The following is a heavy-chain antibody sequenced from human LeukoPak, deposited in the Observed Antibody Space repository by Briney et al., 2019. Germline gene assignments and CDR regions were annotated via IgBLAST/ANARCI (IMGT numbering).Heavy chain of an antibody. CDR1: GFTFSSYA. CDR2: ISGSCGST. Sequence: PGGSLRLSCAASGFTFSSYAMSSVRQAPGKGLEWVPAISGSCGSTYYADSGRGRFAISRDNAKNSLYLQMNSLRAEDTAVYYCAREPNYYDSSGYPDYWGQGTLVTVSS. J-gene: IGHJ4*02. CDR3: AREPNYYDSSGYPDY. V-gene: IGHV3-23*01. D-gene: IGHD3-22*01.